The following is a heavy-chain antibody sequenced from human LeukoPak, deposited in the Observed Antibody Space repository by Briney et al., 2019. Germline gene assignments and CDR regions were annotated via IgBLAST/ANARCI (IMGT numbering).Heavy chain of an antibody. CDR1: GFIFSIYG. V-gene: IGHV3-30*02. Sequence: GGSLRLSCAASGFIFSIYGMHWVRQAPGKGLEWVAYIQYDGNDNKYAESVKGRFTISRDNSKNTLYLQMNSLGAEDTAVYSCVRDRHWSFDYWGQGTVVTVSS. J-gene: IGHJ4*02. D-gene: IGHD1-1*01. CDR2: IQYDGNDN. CDR3: VRDRHWSFDY.